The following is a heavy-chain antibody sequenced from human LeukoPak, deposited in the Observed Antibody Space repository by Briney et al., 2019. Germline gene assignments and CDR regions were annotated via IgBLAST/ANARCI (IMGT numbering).Heavy chain of an antibody. CDR2: IIPILGIA. CDR3: ARGEMITFGGVIVISTFDI. Sequence: SVKVSCKASGGTFSSYAISWVRQAPGQGLEWMGRIIPILGIANYAQKFQGRVTMTRDTSISTAYMELNRLRSDDTAVYYCARGEMITFGGVIVISTFDIWGQGTMVTVS. V-gene: IGHV1-69*04. CDR1: GGTFSSYA. J-gene: IGHJ3*02. D-gene: IGHD3-16*02.